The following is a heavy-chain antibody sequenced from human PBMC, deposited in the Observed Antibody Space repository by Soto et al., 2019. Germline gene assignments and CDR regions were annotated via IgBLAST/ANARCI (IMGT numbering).Heavy chain of an antibody. V-gene: IGHV3-33*01. D-gene: IGHD2-8*01. J-gene: IGHJ6*02. CDR2: IWYDGSNK. CDR3: AREDCTNGVCYTSGGMDV. Sequence: GGSLRLSCAASGFTFSSYGMHWVRQAPGKGLEWVAVIWYDGSNKYYADSVKGRFTISRDNSKNTLYLQMNSLRAEDTAVYYCAREDCTNGVCYTSGGMDVWGQGTTVTVSS. CDR1: GFTFSSYG.